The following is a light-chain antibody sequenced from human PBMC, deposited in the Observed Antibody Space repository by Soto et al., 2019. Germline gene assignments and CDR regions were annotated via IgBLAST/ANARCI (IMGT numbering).Light chain of an antibody. Sequence: DIQMTQSPSSLSASVGDRVTITCRASQGISNFLAWHQQKPGKVPKLLIYAASTLQSGVPSRFSGSGSGTDFTLTITSLQPEDVATYYCQKYNSAPWTFVQGTTVAIK. CDR3: QKYNSAPWT. CDR1: QGISNF. CDR2: AAS. V-gene: IGKV1-27*01. J-gene: IGKJ1*01.